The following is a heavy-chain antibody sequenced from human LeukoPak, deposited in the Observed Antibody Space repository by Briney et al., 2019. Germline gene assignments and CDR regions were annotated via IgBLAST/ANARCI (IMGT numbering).Heavy chain of an antibody. Sequence: SGTLSLTCAVSGGSISSSNWWSWVRQPPGKGLEWIGEIYHSGSTNYNPSLKSRVTISVDKSKNQFSLKLSSVTAADTAVYYCARYGGGYLYYFDYWGQGTLVTVSS. CDR2: IYHSGST. CDR3: ARYGGGYLYYFDY. CDR1: GGSISSSNW. D-gene: IGHD2-2*01. V-gene: IGHV4-4*02. J-gene: IGHJ4*02.